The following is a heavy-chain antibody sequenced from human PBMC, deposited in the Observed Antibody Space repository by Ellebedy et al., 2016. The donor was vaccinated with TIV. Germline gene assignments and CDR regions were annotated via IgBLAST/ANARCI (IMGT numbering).Heavy chain of an antibody. CDR2: IIPMFGTE. V-gene: IGHV1-69*06. CDR3: ARDGDGSGVYYMQLGMDV. J-gene: IGHJ6*02. D-gene: IGHD3-10*01. Sequence: AASVKVSCKAFGGIFSSYGISWVRQAPGQGLEWMGGIIPMFGTENYAQKFQGRVTITADKSTSTAYMELSRLRSEDTAVYYCARDGDGSGVYYMQLGMDVWGQGTTVTVSS. CDR1: GGIFSSYG.